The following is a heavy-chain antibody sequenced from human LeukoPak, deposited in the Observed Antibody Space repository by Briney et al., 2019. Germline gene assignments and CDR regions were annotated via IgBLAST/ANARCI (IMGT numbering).Heavy chain of an antibody. V-gene: IGHV1-2*02. J-gene: IGHJ5*02. Sequence: ASVKVSCKASGYTFTGYYMHWVRQAPGQGLEWMGWINPNSGGTNYAQKFQGRVTMTRDTSISTAYMELSRLRSDDTAVYYCARSPVYIVVVPAANWFDPWGQGTLVTVSS. CDR1: GYTFTGYY. CDR2: INPNSGGT. CDR3: ARSPVYIVVVPAANWFDP. D-gene: IGHD2-2*01.